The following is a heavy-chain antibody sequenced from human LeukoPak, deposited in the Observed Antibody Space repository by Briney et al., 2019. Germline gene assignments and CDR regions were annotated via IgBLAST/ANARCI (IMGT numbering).Heavy chain of an antibody. CDR3: ARGINDFVWGTYRYRIYYYYMDV. CDR2: IYTSGST. Sequence: SETLSLTCTVSGGSISSYYWSWIRQPAGKGLEWIGRIYTSGSTNYNPSLKSRVTISVDTSKNHFSLKLSSVIAADTAVYYCARGINDFVWGTYRYRIYYYYMDVWGKGTTVTVSS. J-gene: IGHJ6*03. D-gene: IGHD3-16*02. V-gene: IGHV4-4*07. CDR1: GGSISSYY.